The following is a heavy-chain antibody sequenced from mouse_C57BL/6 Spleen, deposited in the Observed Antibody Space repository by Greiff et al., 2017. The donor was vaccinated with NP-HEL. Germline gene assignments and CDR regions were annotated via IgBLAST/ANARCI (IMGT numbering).Heavy chain of an antibody. CDR2: IYPGGGYT. D-gene: IGHD2-14*01. J-gene: IGHJ2*01. CDR3: ARSRKAQGNYFDY. Sequence: VQLQQSGAELVRPGTSVKMSCKASGYTFTNYWIGWAKQRPGHGLEWIGGIYPGGGYTNYNEKFKGKATLTADKSSSTAYLQFSSLTSEDSAIYAGARSRKAQGNYFDYWGQGTTLTVSS. V-gene: IGHV1-63*01. CDR1: GYTFTNYW.